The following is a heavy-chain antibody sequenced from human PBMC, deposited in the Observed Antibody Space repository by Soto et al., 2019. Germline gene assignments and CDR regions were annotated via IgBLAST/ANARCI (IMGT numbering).Heavy chain of an antibody. CDR2: ISHSGIA. Sequence: SETLSLTCAVSGGSISSGAYSWSWIRQPPGKGLEWIGFISHSGIADYNPSLKTRVTISVDVSKNQFSLRLSSVTYADTALYYCVKCMRTSGYCRSCDIWGRGTMVTFAS. J-gene: IGHJ3*02. V-gene: IGHV4-30-2*01. CDR3: VKCMRTSGYCRSCDI. CDR1: GGSISSGAYS. D-gene: IGHD3-22*01.